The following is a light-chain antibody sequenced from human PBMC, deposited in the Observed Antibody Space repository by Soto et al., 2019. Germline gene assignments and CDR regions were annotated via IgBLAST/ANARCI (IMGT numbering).Light chain of an antibody. CDR2: AAS. CDR3: QQHTISPHMYT. CDR1: QSVSSSY. Sequence: EIVLTQSPGTLSLSPGERATLSCRASQSVSSSYLVWYQQKPGQAPRLLIDAASSRATGIPDRFSGSGSGRDFTPTISRLEPEDFAVYDCQQHTISPHMYTFGQGTKLEI. J-gene: IGKJ2*01. V-gene: IGKV3-20*01.